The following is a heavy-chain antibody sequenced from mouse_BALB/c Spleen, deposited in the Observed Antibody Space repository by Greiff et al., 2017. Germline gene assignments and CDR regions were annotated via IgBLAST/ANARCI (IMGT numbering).Heavy chain of an antibody. J-gene: IGHJ2*01. CDR2: ISSGGSYT. CDR3: TSHYYGSLDY. V-gene: IGHV5-6-4*01. Sequence: EVKLMESGGGLVKPGGSLKLSCAASGFTFSSYTMSWVRQTPEKRLEWVATISSGGSYTYYPDSVKGRFTISRDNAKNTLYLQMSSLKSEDTAMYYCTSHYYGSLDYWGQGTTLTVSS. D-gene: IGHD1-1*01. CDR1: GFTFSSYT.